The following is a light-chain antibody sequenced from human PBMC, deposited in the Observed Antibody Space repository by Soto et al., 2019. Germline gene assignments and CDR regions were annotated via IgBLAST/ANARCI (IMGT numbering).Light chain of an antibody. J-gene: IGLJ1*01. CDR1: SSNIGAGYD. Sequence: QAVVTQPPSVSGAPGQRVTISCTGSSSNIGAGYDVHWYQQLPRTAPKLLIYGNSNRPSGVPDRFSGSKSGTSASLAITGLRAEDEADYYCQSYDSSLSVYVFGTGTKLTVL. CDR3: QSYDSSLSVYV. CDR2: GNS. V-gene: IGLV1-40*01.